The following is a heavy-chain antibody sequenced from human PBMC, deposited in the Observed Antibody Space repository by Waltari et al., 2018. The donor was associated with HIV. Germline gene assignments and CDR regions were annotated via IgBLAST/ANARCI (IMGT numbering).Heavy chain of an antibody. CDR1: GDSISSSSYY. V-gene: IGHV4-39*01. CDR2: ISYSGGT. D-gene: IGHD2-21*02. Sequence: QLQLQESGPGLVKPSETLSLTCTVSGDSISSSSYYRGWLRQPPGTGMEWIGSISYSGGTYYNPSLEGRVTISVDTSKNQFSLKVSCVTAADTAVYYCARRAVVVTAKGPFDPWGQGTLVTVSS. J-gene: IGHJ5*02. CDR3: ARRAVVVTAKGPFDP.